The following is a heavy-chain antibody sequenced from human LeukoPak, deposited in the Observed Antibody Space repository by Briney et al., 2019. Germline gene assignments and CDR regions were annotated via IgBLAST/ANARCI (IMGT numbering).Heavy chain of an antibody. D-gene: IGHD1-26*01. J-gene: IGHJ4*02. CDR2: ISASDGST. CDR1: GFTFSNYA. CDR3: AKTADSGRYLDFDC. Sequence: GGSLRLSCAASGFTFSNYAMSWVRQAAGKGLEWVSAISASDGSTYNAYSEKGRFTTSRDTTNNTPYLQMTILRAEDTAGYYCAKTADSGRYLDFDCRRQ. V-gene: IGHV3-23*01.